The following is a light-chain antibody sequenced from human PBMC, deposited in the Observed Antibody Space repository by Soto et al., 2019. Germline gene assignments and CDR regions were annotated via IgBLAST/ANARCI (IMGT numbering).Light chain of an antibody. V-gene: IGLV2-14*03. Sequence: QSALTQPPSVSGSPGQSITITCTGTSSDVGGYNYVSWYQQHPGKAPKVLISDVSNRPSGISNRFSGSKSGNTASLTISGLQAEDEADYYCSSYTSIDTWVFGTGTKLTVL. CDR2: DVS. J-gene: IGLJ1*01. CDR1: SSDVGGYNY. CDR3: SSYTSIDTWV.